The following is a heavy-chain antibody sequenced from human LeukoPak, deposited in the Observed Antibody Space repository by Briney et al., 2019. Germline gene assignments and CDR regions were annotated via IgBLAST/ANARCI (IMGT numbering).Heavy chain of an antibody. D-gene: IGHD4-17*01. CDR1: GGSISSGDYY. V-gene: IGHV4-30-4*08. J-gene: IGHJ4*02. CDR2: IYYSGST. CDR3: ARVPVGILRFDY. Sequence: SQTLSLTCTVSGGSISSGDYYWSWIRQPPGKDLVGIGYIYYSGSTYYNPSLKSRVTISVDTSKNQFSLKLSSVTAADTAVYYCARVPVGILRFDYWGQGTLVTVSS.